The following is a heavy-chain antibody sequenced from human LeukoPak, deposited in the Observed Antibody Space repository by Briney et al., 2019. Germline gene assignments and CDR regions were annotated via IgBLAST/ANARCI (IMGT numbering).Heavy chain of an antibody. J-gene: IGHJ4*02. D-gene: IGHD3-22*01. CDR1: GGSFSGYY. CDR3: ARVDYDSSGYLL. Sequence: SETLSLTCAVYGGSFSGYYWSWIRQHPGKGLEWIGCIYYSGSTYYNPSLRSRVTISVDTSKSQFSLKLSSVTAADTAVYYCARVDYDSSGYLLWGQGTLVTVSS. V-gene: IGHV4-31*11. CDR2: IYYSGST.